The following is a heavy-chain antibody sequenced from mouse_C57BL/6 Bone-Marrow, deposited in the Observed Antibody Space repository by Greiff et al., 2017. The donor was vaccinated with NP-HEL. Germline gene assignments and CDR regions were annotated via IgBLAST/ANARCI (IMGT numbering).Heavy chain of an antibody. Sequence: QVQLKESGPELVKPGASVKISCKASGYTFTDYYINWVKQRPGQGLEWIGWIFPGSGSTYYNEKFKGKATLTVDKSSSTAYMLLSSLTSEDSAVYFCARDYYGSSYVDFDYWGQGTTLTVSS. V-gene: IGHV1-75*01. J-gene: IGHJ2*01. CDR3: ARDYYGSSYVDFDY. CDR1: GYTFTDYY. CDR2: IFPGSGST. D-gene: IGHD1-1*01.